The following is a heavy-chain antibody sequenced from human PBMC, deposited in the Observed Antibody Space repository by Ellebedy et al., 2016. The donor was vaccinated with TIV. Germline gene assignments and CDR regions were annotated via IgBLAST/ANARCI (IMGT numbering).Heavy chain of an antibody. J-gene: IGHJ6*02. CDR2: TYYRSKWYN. Sequence: SQTLSLTCXISGDSVSSNSAAWNWIRQSPSRGLEWLGRTYYRSKWYNDYAVSVKSRITINPDTSKNQFSLQLNSVTPEDTAVYYCARVRGMEVRGLISHYYYYGMDVWGQGTTVTVSS. CDR1: GDSVSSNSAA. D-gene: IGHD3-10*01. CDR3: ARVRGMEVRGLISHYYYYGMDV. V-gene: IGHV6-1*01.